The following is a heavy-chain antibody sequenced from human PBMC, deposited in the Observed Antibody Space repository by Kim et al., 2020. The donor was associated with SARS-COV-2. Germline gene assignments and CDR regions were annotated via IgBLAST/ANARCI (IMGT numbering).Heavy chain of an antibody. V-gene: IGHV4-59*01. J-gene: IGHJ4*02. CDR3: ARSEGRSSWRQFDY. Sequence: DPSLKSRVTISADTYKNQCSLELSSVTAADTAVYYGARSEGRSSWRQFDYWGQGILVTVSS. D-gene: IGHD6-13*01.